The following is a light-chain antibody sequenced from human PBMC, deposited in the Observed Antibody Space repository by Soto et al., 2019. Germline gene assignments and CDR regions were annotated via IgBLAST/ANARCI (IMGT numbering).Light chain of an antibody. Sequence: IVLTQSPGTLSLSPGEGATLSCRASQSTGSNHLAWYQQIPDQAPRLLIYDASSRATGIPDRFIGSGSGTDFTLTITRLEPEDSGMYYCQHYGTSAPITFGQGTRLEIE. CDR2: DAS. J-gene: IGKJ5*01. CDR3: QHYGTSAPIT. V-gene: IGKV3-20*01. CDR1: QSTGSNH.